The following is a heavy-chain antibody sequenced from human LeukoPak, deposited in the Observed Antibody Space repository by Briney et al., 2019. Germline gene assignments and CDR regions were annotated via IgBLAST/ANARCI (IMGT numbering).Heavy chain of an antibody. D-gene: IGHD3-10*01. CDR2: IHYSGTT. CDR3: ARKRYGSGSPGDY. Sequence: SETLSLTCTVSGGSISSYYWSWIRQPPGKGLEWIGYIHYSGTTNYNPSLKSRVTISVDTSKNQFSLKLSSVTAADTAVYYCARKRYGSGSPGDYWGQGTLVTVSS. J-gene: IGHJ4*02. CDR1: GGSISSYY. V-gene: IGHV4-59*01.